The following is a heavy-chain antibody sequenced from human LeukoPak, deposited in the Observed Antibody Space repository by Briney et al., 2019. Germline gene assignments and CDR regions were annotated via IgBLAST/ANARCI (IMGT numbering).Heavy chain of an antibody. CDR2: VYHSGST. Sequence: SETLSLTCAVSGGSISSSYWWSWVRQPPGKGLEWIGEVYHSGSTNYYPSLKSRVTISIEKSKNQFSLKLSSVTAADTAVYYCARDRPRLRGYSYGYYYYMDVWGKGTTVTVSS. J-gene: IGHJ6*03. CDR3: ARDRPRLRGYSYGYYYYMDV. D-gene: IGHD5-18*01. CDR1: GGSISSSYW. V-gene: IGHV4-4*02.